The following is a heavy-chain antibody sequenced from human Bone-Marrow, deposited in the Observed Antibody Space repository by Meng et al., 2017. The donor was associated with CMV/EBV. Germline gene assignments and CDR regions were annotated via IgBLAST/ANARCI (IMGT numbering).Heavy chain of an antibody. CDR2: IKQDGSEK. Sequence: GGSLRLSCAASGFTFSSYWMSWVRQAPGKGLEWVANIKQDGSEKYYVDSVKGRFTISRDNAKNSLYLQMNSLRAEDTAVYYCARDEGIVVVPAAEFDYWGQGPLVTVYS. CDR3: ARDEGIVVVPAAEFDY. CDR1: GFTFSSYW. D-gene: IGHD2-2*01. J-gene: IGHJ4*02. V-gene: IGHV3-7*01.